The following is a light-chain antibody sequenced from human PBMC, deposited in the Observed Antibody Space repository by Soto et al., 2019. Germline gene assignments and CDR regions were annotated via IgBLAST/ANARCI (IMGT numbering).Light chain of an antibody. CDR1: TSNIGDNY. V-gene: IGLV1-51*01. J-gene: IGLJ3*02. CDR3: GTWDSSLSAGV. CDR2: DNN. Sequence: QSVLTQPPSVSAAPGQEVTISCSGSTSNIGDNYVSWYQQFPGTAPQLLIYDNNKRPSGIPDRFSGSKSGASATLGITGLQTGDEADYYCGTWDSSLSAGVFGGGTQLTVL.